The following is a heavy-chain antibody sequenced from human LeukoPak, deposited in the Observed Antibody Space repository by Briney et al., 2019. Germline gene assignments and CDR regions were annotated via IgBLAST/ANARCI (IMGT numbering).Heavy chain of an antibody. CDR1: GFTFSSYN. J-gene: IGHJ4*02. CDR2: INHSGST. Sequence: GSLRLSCAASGFTFSSYNMNWVRQAPGKGLEWIGEINHSGSTNYNPSLKSRVTISVDTSKNQFSLKLSSVTAADTAVYYCARGDSFDYWGQGTLVTVSS. V-gene: IGHV4-34*01. CDR3: ARGDSFDY.